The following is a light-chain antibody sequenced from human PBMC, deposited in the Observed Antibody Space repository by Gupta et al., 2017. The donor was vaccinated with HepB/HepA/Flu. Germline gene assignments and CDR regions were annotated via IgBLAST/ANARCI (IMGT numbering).Light chain of an antibody. V-gene: IGKV3-11*01. J-gene: IGKJ3*01. Sequence: IVLTQSPATLSLSPGERATLSCWTSQSVGNYLAWYQQKPGQAPRLLIYDASYRATGIPARFSGSGSGTYFTLTINTLEPEDFGVYYCQQSNHWVFGPGTKVEIK. CDR1: QSVGNY. CDR2: DAS. CDR3: QQSNHWV.